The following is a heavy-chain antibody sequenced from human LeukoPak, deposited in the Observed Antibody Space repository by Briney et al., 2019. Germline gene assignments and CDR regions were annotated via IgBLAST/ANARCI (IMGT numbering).Heavy chain of an antibody. J-gene: IGHJ4*02. CDR1: GYSISSGYY. Sequence: SETLSLTCTVSGYSISSGYYWGWIRQPPGKGLEWIGSIYHSGSTYYNPSLKSRVIISVDTSKNQFSLKLSSVTAADTAVYYCAREARYSGYDFDYWGQGTLVTVSS. V-gene: IGHV4-38-2*02. CDR3: AREARYSGYDFDY. CDR2: IYHSGST. D-gene: IGHD5-12*01.